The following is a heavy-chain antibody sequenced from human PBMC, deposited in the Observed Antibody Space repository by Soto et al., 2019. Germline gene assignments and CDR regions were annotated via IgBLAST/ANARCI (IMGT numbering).Heavy chain of an antibody. CDR2: IYYSGST. Sequence: SETLSLTCTVSGGSISSGGYYLSWIRQHPGKGLEWIGYIYYSGSTYYNPSLKSRVTISVDTSKNQFSLKLSSVTAADTAVYYCARGTREILSIAAAGTIWYFDLWGRGTLVTVSS. V-gene: IGHV4-31*03. D-gene: IGHD6-13*01. CDR1: GGSISSGGYY. J-gene: IGHJ2*01. CDR3: ARGTREILSIAAAGTIWYFDL.